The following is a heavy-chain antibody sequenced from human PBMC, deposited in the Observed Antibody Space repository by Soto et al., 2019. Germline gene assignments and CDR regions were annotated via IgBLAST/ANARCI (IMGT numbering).Heavy chain of an antibody. CDR1: GGSVNSGGYH. Sequence: PSETLSLTSTVSGGSVNSGGYHWSWIRQHPGKGLEWIGDIYYSGSTYYNPSLKSRVTISIDTSTNHFSLHLSALTAADTAVYYCARAPIPNWNYYGMDVWGQGTTVTV. D-gene: IGHD1-1*01. V-gene: IGHV4-31*03. CDR2: IYYSGST. CDR3: ARAPIPNWNYYGMDV. J-gene: IGHJ6*02.